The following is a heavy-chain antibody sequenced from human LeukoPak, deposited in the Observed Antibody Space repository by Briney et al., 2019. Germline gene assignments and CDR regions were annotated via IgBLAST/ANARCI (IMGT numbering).Heavy chain of an antibody. CDR2: IYYSGST. Sequence: MPSETLSLTCIVSGGSISSTSYYWGWIRQPPGKGLEWIGNIYYSGSTDYNPSLKSRVTISVDTSKNRFSLKLSTVTAADTAVYYCARRPTGDPKFDYWGQGTLVTVSS. J-gene: IGHJ4*02. V-gene: IGHV4-39*07. CDR1: GGSISSTSYY. D-gene: IGHD7-27*01. CDR3: ARRPTGDPKFDY.